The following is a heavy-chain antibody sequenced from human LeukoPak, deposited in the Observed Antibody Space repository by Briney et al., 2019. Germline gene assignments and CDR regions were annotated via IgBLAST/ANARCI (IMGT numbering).Heavy chain of an antibody. CDR3: ARPMVRGVTDAFDI. J-gene: IGHJ3*02. CDR1: GFTFSSYS. CDR2: ISSSSSYI. D-gene: IGHD3-10*01. V-gene: IGHV3-21*01. Sequence: PGGSLRLSCAASGFTFSSYSMNWVRQAPGKGLEWVSSISSSSSYIYYADSVKGRFTISRDNAKNSLYLQMNSLRAEDTAVYYCARPMVRGVTDAFDIWGQGTMVTVSS.